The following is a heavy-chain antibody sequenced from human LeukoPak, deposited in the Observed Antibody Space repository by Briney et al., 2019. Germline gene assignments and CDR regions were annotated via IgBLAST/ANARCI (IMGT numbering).Heavy chain of an antibody. CDR1: GGSISSGSYY. J-gene: IGHJ4*02. V-gene: IGHV4-61*02. D-gene: IGHD3-10*01. Sequence: PSETLSLTCTVSGGSISSGSYYWGWIRQPAGKGLEWIGRIYTGGSTNYNPSLKSRVTISVDTSKNQFSLKLSSVTAADTAVYYCARDSITMVRGTGYYFDYWGQGTLVTVSS. CDR2: IYTGGST. CDR3: ARDSITMVRGTGYYFDY.